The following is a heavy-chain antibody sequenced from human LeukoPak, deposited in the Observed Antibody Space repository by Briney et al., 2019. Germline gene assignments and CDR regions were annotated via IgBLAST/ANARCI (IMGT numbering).Heavy chain of an antibody. CDR2: IKEDGREK. CDR1: GFTPSRNC. V-gene: IGHV3-7*01. D-gene: IGHD2/OR15-2a*01. CDR3: ANLRAVLRPTFDY. Sequence: PRRSLRLSCAPSGFTPSRNCPSWGRPAPGKGLEWVANIKEDGREKYYADSVKGRFTIARDNAKNSLFLQMNSLRAADTAVYYCANLRAVLRPTFDYWGQGTLVTVSS. J-gene: IGHJ4*02.